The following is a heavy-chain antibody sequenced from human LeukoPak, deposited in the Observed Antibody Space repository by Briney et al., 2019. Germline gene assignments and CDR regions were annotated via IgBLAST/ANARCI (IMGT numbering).Heavy chain of an antibody. CDR1: GYTFTSYD. V-gene: IGHV1-18*01. CDR3: ARALGDEAY. J-gene: IGHJ4*02. D-gene: IGHD3-16*01. Sequence: GASVKVSCKASGYTFTSYDINWVRQATGQGLEWMGWINTMNGNTNYAQKFQGRVTVTIDTSTSTAYMELRSLRYDDTAVYYCARALGDEAYWGQGTLVTVSS. CDR2: INTMNGNT.